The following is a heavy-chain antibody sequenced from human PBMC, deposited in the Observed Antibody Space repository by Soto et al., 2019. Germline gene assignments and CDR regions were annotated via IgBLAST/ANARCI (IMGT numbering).Heavy chain of an antibody. CDR2: ISHSGDT. J-gene: IGHJ4*02. D-gene: IGHD3-3*01. V-gene: IGHV4-34*01. Sequence: PSETLSLTCAVYGGSFSGSYWIWIRKPPGKGLEWIGEISHSGDTYYNPSLKSRVTISVDTSKTQFSLKLSSVTAADTAVYYCARGTGLRFLEKPIDFWGQGTLVTVSS. CDR1: GGSFSGSY. CDR3: ARGTGLRFLEKPIDF.